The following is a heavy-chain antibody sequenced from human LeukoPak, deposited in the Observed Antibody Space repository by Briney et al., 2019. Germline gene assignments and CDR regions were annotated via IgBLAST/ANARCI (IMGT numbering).Heavy chain of an antibody. Sequence: GGSLRLSCAASGFTFSSYGMHWVRQAPGKGLEWVAVIWCDGSNKYYADSVKGRFTISRDNSKNTLYLQMNSLRAEDTAVYYCARDLPYGDYNGGLDYWGQGTLVTVSS. CDR3: ARDLPYGDYNGGLDY. CDR2: IWCDGSNK. J-gene: IGHJ4*02. D-gene: IGHD4-17*01. CDR1: GFTFSSYG. V-gene: IGHV3-33*01.